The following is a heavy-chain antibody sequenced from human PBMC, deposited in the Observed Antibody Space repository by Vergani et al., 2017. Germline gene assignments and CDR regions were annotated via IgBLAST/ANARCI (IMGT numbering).Heavy chain of an antibody. D-gene: IGHD6-19*01. CDR1: GASIRSSNYY. Sequence: QLQLQESGPGLVKPSATLSLTCSVSGASIRSSNYYWGWIRQPPGKGLEWVASIYYSGSTYYNPSLKSRVTISVDTSKNQSSLKLSCVTAADTAVYFCARHSTVEWLVKLGWIDPWGQGILVTVSS. J-gene: IGHJ5*02. V-gene: IGHV4-39*01. CDR3: ARHSTVEWLVKLGWIDP. CDR2: IYYSGST.